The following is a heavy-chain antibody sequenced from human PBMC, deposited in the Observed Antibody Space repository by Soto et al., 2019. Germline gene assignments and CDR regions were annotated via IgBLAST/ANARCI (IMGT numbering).Heavy chain of an antibody. V-gene: IGHV3-7*03. CDR2: MKEEGSKK. CDR3: ARESTADASDR. J-gene: IGHJ3*02. D-gene: IGHD4-17*01. CDR1: GIPIVAHW. Sequence: GYLIPSSPAAGIPIVAHWISWVRQAPGKGLEWVDNMKEEGSKKYYVDSVKGRFTVSRDNGKKSLYLKMNSLRAEVMAVYYCARESTADASDRWRHGT.